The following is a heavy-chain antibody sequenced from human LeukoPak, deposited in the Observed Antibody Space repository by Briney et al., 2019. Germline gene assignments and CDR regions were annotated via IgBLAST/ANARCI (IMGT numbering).Heavy chain of an antibody. D-gene: IGHD3-22*01. Sequence: SQTLSLTCTAAGGSISSGSYYWSLIRQPAGKGLEWIGRIYTSGSTNYNPSLKSRVTISVDTSKNQFSLKLSSVTAADTAVYYCARRYYYDSSGYDDWGQGTLVTVSS. V-gene: IGHV4-61*02. CDR3: ARRYYYDSSGYDD. CDR2: IYTSGST. J-gene: IGHJ4*02. CDR1: GGSISSGSYY.